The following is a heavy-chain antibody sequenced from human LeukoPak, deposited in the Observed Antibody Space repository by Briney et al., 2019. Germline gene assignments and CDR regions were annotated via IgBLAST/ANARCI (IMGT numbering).Heavy chain of an antibody. CDR3: ARLDAGTIDY. J-gene: IGHJ4*02. V-gene: IGHV3-53*01. Sequence: PGGSLRLSCAASGLTVSSNYMSWVRQAPGKGLEWVSVIYSGGGTYYADSVKGRFTISRDNSKNMLYLQMNSLRAEDTAVYYCARLDAGTIDYWGQGTLVTVSS. CDR2: IYSGGGT. D-gene: IGHD2-2*01. CDR1: GLTVSSNY.